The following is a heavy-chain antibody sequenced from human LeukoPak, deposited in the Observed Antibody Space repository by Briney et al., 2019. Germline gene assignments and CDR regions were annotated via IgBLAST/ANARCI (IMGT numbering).Heavy chain of an antibody. Sequence: PSETLSLTCTVSGGSINNYYWSWIRQPPGKGLEWIGYIYYSGSTNYNPSLKSRVTISVDTSKNHFSLKLSPLTAADTAVYYCARHRGSGYPYFDYWGQGTLVTVSS. D-gene: IGHD3-22*01. CDR1: GGSINNYY. J-gene: IGHJ4*02. V-gene: IGHV4-59*01. CDR2: IYYSGST. CDR3: ARHRGSGYPYFDY.